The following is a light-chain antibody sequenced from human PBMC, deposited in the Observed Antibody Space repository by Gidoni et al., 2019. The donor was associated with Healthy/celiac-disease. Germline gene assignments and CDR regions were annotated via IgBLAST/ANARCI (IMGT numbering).Light chain of an antibody. CDR1: SSDVGGYNY. V-gene: IGLV2-14*01. Sequence: SVSGSPGQSITISCTGTSSDVGGYNYVSWYQQHQGKAPKLMIYEVSNRPSGVSNRFSGSKSGNTASLTISGLQAEYEADYYCSSYTSSSSVVFGGGTKLTVL. CDR3: SSYTSSSSVV. J-gene: IGLJ2*01. CDR2: EVS.